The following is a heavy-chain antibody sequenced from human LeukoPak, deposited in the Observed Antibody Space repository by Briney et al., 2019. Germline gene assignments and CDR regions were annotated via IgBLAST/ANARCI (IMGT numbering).Heavy chain of an antibody. V-gene: IGHV3-21*01. CDR1: GFTLSTYS. J-gene: IGHJ6*03. CDR2: ISSSSSYI. CDR3: ARDYPPKVYYYYYMDV. Sequence: GGSLRLSCAASGFTLSTYSLNWVRQAPGKGLEWVSSISSSSSYIYYADSVKGRFTISRDNAKNSLYLQMNSLRAEDTAVYYCARDYPPKVYYYYYMDVWGKGTTVTVSS.